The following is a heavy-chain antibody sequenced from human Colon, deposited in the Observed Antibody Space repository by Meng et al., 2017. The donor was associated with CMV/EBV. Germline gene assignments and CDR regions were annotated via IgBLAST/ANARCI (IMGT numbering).Heavy chain of an antibody. CDR2: IRYDGTNK. J-gene: IGHJ4*02. CDR3: AKGGYSSSPSGDY. D-gene: IGHD6-6*01. Sequence: GGSLRLSCAASGFTFSDYGMHWVRQAPGKGLEWVAFIRYDGTNKYYAESVKGRFSISRDNSKNTLYLQMNSLRAEDTAVYYCAKGGYSSSPSGDYWGQGTLVTVSS. CDR1: GFTFSDYG. V-gene: IGHV3-30*02.